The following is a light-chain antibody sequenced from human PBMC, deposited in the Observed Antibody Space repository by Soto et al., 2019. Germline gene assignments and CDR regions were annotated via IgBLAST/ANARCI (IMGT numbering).Light chain of an antibody. J-gene: IGKJ1*01. CDR1: QGISSW. V-gene: IGKV1D-16*01. CDR3: QQYHDWPT. CDR2: AAS. Sequence: DIQMTQSPSSLSASVGDRVTITCRASQGISSWLAWYQQKPGKAPKLLIYAASSLQSGVPARFSGSGSGTEFTLTITSLQSEDFAVYFCQQYHDWPTFGQGTKVDIK.